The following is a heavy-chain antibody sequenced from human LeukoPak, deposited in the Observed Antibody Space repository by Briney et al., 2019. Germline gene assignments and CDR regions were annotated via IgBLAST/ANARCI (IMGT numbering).Heavy chain of an antibody. Sequence: GGSLRLSCAASGFTFSSYEMNWVRQAPGKGLEWVSYISSSGSTIYYADSVKGRFTISRDNAKNSLYLQMNSLRAEDTAVYYCAREVQYYDFWSGHDYYYYMDVWGKGTTVTVSS. D-gene: IGHD3-3*01. V-gene: IGHV3-48*03. CDR1: GFTFSSYE. CDR2: ISSSGSTI. J-gene: IGHJ6*03. CDR3: AREVQYYDFWSGHDYYYYMDV.